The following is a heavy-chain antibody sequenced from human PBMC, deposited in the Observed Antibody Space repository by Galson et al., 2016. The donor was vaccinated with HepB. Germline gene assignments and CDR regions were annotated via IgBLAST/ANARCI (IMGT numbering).Heavy chain of an antibody. CDR1: GFTFNSYA. CDR2: ISSGGDIT. D-gene: IGHD6-19*01. V-gene: IGHV3-23*01. J-gene: IGHJ4*02. CDR3: AKDPGVFSPGWYYFDS. Sequence: SLRLSCAGSGFTFNSYAMNWVRQAPRKGPEWVAAISSGGDITYYADSVKGRFTISRDNSKNTLYLHMNGLRAEDTALCYCAKDPGVFSPGWYYFDSWGQGTLVTVSA.